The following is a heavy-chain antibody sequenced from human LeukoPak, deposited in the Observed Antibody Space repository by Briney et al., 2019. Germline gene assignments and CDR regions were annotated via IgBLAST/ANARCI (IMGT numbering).Heavy chain of an antibody. Sequence: PGGSLRLSCAASGFTFDDYAMHWVRQAPGKGLEWVSGISWNSGSIGYADSVKGRFTISRDNAKNPLYLQMNSLRAEDTALYYCAKDTDSGWHQGFFDYWGQGTLVTVSS. D-gene: IGHD6-19*01. CDR3: AKDTDSGWHQGFFDY. J-gene: IGHJ4*02. CDR1: GFTFDDYA. V-gene: IGHV3-9*01. CDR2: ISWNSGSI.